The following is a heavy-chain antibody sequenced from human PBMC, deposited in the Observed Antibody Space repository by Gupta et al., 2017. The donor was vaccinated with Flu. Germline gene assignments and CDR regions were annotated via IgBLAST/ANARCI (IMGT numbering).Heavy chain of an antibody. J-gene: IGHJ4*02. D-gene: IGHD6-19*01. CDR3: ARRIAMSGADGIDY. Sequence: MSWVRQAPGKGLEWVANIKQDGNETFYDDSVKGRITISRDNAQNSVFLQIHSLRVEDTAMYYCARRIAMSGADGIDYWGQGTLVTVSS. CDR2: IKQDGNET. V-gene: IGHV3-7*03.